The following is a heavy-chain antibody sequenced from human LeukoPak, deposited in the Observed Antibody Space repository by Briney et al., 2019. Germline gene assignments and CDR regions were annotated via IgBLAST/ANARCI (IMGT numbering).Heavy chain of an antibody. J-gene: IGHJ6*03. D-gene: IGHD6-6*01. CDR3: ARTKAARQLYYYYMDV. CDR2: INHSGST. CDR1: GGSFSGYY. Sequence: PSETLSLTCAVYGGSFSGYYWSLIRQPPGKGLEWIGEINHSGSTNYNPSLKSRVTISVDTSKNQFSLKLSSVTAADTAVYYCARTKAARQLYYYYMDVWGKGTTVTVSS. V-gene: IGHV4-34*01.